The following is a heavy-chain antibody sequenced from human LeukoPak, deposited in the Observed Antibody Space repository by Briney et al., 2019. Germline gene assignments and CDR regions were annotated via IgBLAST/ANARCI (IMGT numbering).Heavy chain of an antibody. Sequence: KPGESLKISCKGSGYIFTTYWIGWVRQMPGKGLEWMGIIYPGDSDTRYSPSFQGQVTISADKSINTAYLQWSSLKASDTAIYYCARRGEAMDPFDYWGQGTLVTVSS. J-gene: IGHJ4*02. D-gene: IGHD5-18*01. CDR1: GYIFTTYW. V-gene: IGHV5-51*01. CDR2: IYPGDSDT. CDR3: ARRGEAMDPFDY.